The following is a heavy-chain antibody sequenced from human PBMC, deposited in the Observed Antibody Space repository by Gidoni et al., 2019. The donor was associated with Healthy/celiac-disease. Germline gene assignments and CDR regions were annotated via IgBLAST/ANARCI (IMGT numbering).Heavy chain of an antibody. CDR3: AKDFYSFGMNRRAMDV. D-gene: IGHD3-16*01. Sequence: EVQLLESGGGLVQPGGSLRLSCAASGFTLSSYGMNWVRQAPGKGLAWVSVIRASGGGTYYAGSVTGRFTISRDNSKSTLYLQMSSLRAEDTAVYYCAKDFYSFGMNRRAMDVWGQGTTVTVSS. CDR1: GFTLSSYG. CDR2: IRASGGGT. J-gene: IGHJ6*02. V-gene: IGHV3-23*01.